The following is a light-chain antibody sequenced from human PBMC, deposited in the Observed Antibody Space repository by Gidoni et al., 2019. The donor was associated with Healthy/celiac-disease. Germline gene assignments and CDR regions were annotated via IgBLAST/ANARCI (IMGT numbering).Light chain of an antibody. Sequence: EIVMTQSQATLSVSPGERATLSCRARQSVSSNLAWYQQKPGQAPRLLIYCASTRATGIPARFSGSWSWTEFTLTISSLQSEDFAVYYCQQYNNWPPCTFGQGTKVEIK. CDR3: QQYNNWPPCT. CDR1: QSVSSN. J-gene: IGKJ1*01. V-gene: IGKV3-15*01. CDR2: CAS.